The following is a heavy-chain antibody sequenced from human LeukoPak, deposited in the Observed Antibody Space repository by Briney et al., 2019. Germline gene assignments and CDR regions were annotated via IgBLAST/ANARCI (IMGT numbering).Heavy chain of an antibody. CDR2: IFYSGTT. Sequence: PSETLSLTCAVYGGSLRGYFWGWIRQPPGKGLEWIGYIFYSGTTNSNPSLKSRVTTSVDTSKNHFSLKLSSVTAADTAVYYCARHTYSSGWLWYFDLWGRGTLVTVSS. D-gene: IGHD6-19*01. CDR1: GGSLRGYF. CDR3: ARHTYSSGWLWYFDL. J-gene: IGHJ2*01. V-gene: IGHV4-59*08.